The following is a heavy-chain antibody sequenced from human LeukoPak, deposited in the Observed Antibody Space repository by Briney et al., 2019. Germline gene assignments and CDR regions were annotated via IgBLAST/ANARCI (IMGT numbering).Heavy chain of an antibody. Sequence: ASVKVSCKASGYTFTDYYIHWGRQAPGQGLEWMGWIIPDSGGTNFAQRFQGRVTMTRDTSISTAYMELRRLRSDDTAVYYCARGELLWFGELFFLAWGQGTLVSVSS. CDR3: ARGELLWFGELFFLA. V-gene: IGHV1-2*02. D-gene: IGHD3-10*01. J-gene: IGHJ5*02. CDR1: GYTFTDYY. CDR2: IIPDSGGT.